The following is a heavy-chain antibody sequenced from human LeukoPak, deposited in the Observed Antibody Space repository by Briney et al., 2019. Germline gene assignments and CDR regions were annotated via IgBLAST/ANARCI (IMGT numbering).Heavy chain of an antibody. CDR3: ARGSYSSSWYVPRSHWFDP. J-gene: IGHJ5*02. Sequence: SETLSLTXAVYGGSFSGYHWSWIRQPPGKGLEWIGEINHSGSTNYNPSLKSRVTISVDTSKNQFSLKLSSVTAADTAVYYCARGSYSSSWYVPRSHWFDPWGQGTLVTVSS. V-gene: IGHV4-34*01. CDR2: INHSGST. D-gene: IGHD6-13*01. CDR1: GGSFSGYH.